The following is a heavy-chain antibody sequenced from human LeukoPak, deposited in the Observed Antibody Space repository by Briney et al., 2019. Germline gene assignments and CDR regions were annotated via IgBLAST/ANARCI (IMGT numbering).Heavy chain of an antibody. V-gene: IGHV3-7*01. CDR1: GFTFSNAW. D-gene: IGHD3-9*01. Sequence: GGSLRLSCAASGFTFSNAWMSWVRQAPGKGLEWVANIKQDGSEKYYVDSVKGRFTISRGNAKNSLYLQMNSLRAEDTAVYYCARGPVILKPVDYWGQGTLVTVSS. CDR3: ARGPVILKPVDY. J-gene: IGHJ4*02. CDR2: IKQDGSEK.